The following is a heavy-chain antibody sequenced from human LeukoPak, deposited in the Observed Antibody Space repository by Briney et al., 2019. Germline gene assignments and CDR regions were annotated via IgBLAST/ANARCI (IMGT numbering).Heavy chain of an antibody. CDR2: MNPNCGNT. V-gene: IGHV1-8*03. D-gene: IGHD6-19*01. CDR3: ARQSSGWYHYYYYYMDV. J-gene: IGHJ6*03. CDR1: GYTFTSYD. Sequence: ASVKVSCKASGYTFTSYDINWVRQATGQGLEWMGWMNPNCGNTGYAQKFQGRVTITRNTSISTAYMELSSLRSEDTAVYYCARQSSGWYHYYYYYMDVWGKGTTVTVSS.